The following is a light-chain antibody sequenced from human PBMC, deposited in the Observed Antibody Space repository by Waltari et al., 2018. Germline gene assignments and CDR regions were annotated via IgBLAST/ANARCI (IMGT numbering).Light chain of an antibody. CDR2: EVS. Sequence: QSALTQPPSASGSPGQSVTISCTGTSSDVGGYNYVSWYQQHPGNAPRLMIYEVSKRPSWVPDRFSGSKSGNTASLTVSGLQAEDEADYYCSSYAGSNNYVFGTGTKVTVL. J-gene: IGLJ1*01. V-gene: IGLV2-8*01. CDR1: SSDVGGYNY. CDR3: SSYAGSNNYV.